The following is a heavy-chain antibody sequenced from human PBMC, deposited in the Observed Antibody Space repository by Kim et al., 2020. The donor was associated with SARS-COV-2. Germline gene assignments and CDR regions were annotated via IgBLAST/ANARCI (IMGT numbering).Heavy chain of an antibody. V-gene: IGHV3-21*01. Sequence: GGSLRLSCAASGFTFSSYSMNWVRQAPGKGLEWVSSISSSSSYIYYADSVKGRFTISRDNAKNSLYLQMNSLRAEDTAVYYCARDRSVVVADVAFDIWGQGTMVTVSS. D-gene: IGHD2-15*01. CDR3: ARDRSVVVADVAFDI. J-gene: IGHJ3*02. CDR2: ISSSSSYI. CDR1: GFTFSSYS.